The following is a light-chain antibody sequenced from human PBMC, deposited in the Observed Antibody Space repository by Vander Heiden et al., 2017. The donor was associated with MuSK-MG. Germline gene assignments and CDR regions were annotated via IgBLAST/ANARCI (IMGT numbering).Light chain of an antibody. V-gene: IGKV1-39*01. Sequence: DIQMTQSPSSLSASVGDRVTITCRASQSISSYLNWYQQKPGKAPKLLIYAASSLQSGVPSRFSGSGYGTDFTLTISSRQPEDFASYYCQQNDSTLLLTFGGGTKVEIK. J-gene: IGKJ4*01. CDR1: QSISSY. CDR3: QQNDSTLLLT. CDR2: AAS.